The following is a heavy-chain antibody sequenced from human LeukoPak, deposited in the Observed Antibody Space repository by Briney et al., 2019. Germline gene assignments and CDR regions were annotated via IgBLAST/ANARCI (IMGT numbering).Heavy chain of an antibody. J-gene: IGHJ3*02. Sequence: PSETLSLTCTVSGGSISSYYWSWIRQPPGKGLEWIGYIYYGGSTNYNPSLKSRVTISVDTSKNQFSLKLSSVTAADTAVYYCARVGNYYDSSGTNAFDIWGQGTMVTVSS. D-gene: IGHD3-22*01. CDR2: IYYGGST. CDR1: GGSISSYY. V-gene: IGHV4-59*01. CDR3: ARVGNYYDSSGTNAFDI.